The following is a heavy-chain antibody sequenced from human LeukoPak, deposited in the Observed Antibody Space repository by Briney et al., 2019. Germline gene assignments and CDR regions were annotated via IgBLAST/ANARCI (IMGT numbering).Heavy chain of an antibody. CDR1: GFTFSDYA. Sequence: GGSLRLSCVASGFTFSDYAMSWVRQAPGEGLEWVSGVTTSGGTTYYADSLEGRFTISRDNSKNTLYLQMNSLRAEDTAVYYCAKYGNFYDTTGYYWVFDYWGHGTLVTVSS. CDR2: VTTSGGTT. D-gene: IGHD3-22*01. CDR3: AKYGNFYDTTGYYWVFDY. J-gene: IGHJ4*01. V-gene: IGHV3-23*01.